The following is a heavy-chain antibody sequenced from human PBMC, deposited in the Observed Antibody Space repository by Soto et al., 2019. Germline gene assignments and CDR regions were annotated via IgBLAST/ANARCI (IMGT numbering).Heavy chain of an antibody. CDR3: ARYIVVVVAAFPRSAFDI. Sequence: SETLSLTCAVYGGSFSGYYWSWIRQPPGKGLEWIGEINHSGSTNYNPSLKGRVTISVDTSKNQFSLKLSSVTAADTAVYYCARYIVVVVAAFPRSAFDIWGQGTMVTVSS. CDR1: GGSFSGYY. CDR2: INHSGST. J-gene: IGHJ3*02. D-gene: IGHD2-15*01. V-gene: IGHV4-34*01.